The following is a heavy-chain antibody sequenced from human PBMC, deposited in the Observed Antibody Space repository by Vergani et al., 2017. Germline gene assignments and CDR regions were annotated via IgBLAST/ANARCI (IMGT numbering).Heavy chain of an antibody. V-gene: IGHV5-51*01. CDR2: IYPGDSEV. CDR3: ASGGHGSENGGALQL. J-gene: IGHJ3*01. CDR1: GYIFSNFW. D-gene: IGHD3-10*01. Sequence: EKQLVQSGSETKKPGESLKISCPAFGYIFSNFWIGWVRQRPGRGLEWMGIIYPGDSEVKSNSTFRGQVIFSVDTSVNTAYLQWRSLQASDTATYFCASGGHGSENGGALQLWGQGTNITVSS.